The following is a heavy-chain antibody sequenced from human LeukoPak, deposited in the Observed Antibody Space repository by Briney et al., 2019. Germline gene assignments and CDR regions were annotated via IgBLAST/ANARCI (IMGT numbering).Heavy chain of an antibody. D-gene: IGHD6-19*01. CDR1: GFTFSSYA. J-gene: IGHJ4*02. Sequence: TGGSLRLSCAASGFTFSSYAMSWVRQAPGKGLEWVSAISGSGGCTYYADSVKGRFTISRDNSKNTLYLPMNSLRAEDTAVYYCAKMAVAANDPYYFDYWGQGTLVTVSS. CDR2: ISGSGGCT. CDR3: AKMAVAANDPYYFDY. V-gene: IGHV3-23*01.